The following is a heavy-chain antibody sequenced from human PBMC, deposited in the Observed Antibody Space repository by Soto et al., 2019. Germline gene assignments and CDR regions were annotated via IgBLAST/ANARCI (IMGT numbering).Heavy chain of an antibody. V-gene: IGHV3-23*01. D-gene: IGHD3-10*02. CDR2: ISGSGGSI. Sequence: GGSLRLSCAASGFTFSSYAMTWVRQAPGKGLEWVSVISGSGGSIYYADSVKGRFTISRDNSKNTLYLQMNSPRAEDTAIYYCAKAQTLSILLHSGKDAFDIWGQGTMVTVSS. CDR3: AKAQTLSILLHSGKDAFDI. CDR1: GFTFSSYA. J-gene: IGHJ3*02.